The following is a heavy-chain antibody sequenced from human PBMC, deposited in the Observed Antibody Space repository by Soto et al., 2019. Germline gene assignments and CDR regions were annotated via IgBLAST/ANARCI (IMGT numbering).Heavy chain of an antibody. D-gene: IGHD2-15*01. CDR1: GGSFSGYY. J-gene: IGHJ4*02. Sequence: QVQLQQWGAGLLKPSETLSLTCAVYGGSFSGYYWSWIRQPPGKGLEWIGEINHSGSTSYNPSLKSRITISVDTSKNQFSLKLSSVSAADTAVYYCARAAPLYCSGGSSNSGGDYWGQESLVTVSS. CDR2: INHSGST. CDR3: ARAAPLYCSGGSSNSGGDY. V-gene: IGHV4-34*01.